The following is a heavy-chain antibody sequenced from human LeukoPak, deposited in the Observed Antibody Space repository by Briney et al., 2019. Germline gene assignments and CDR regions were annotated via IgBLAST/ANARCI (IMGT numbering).Heavy chain of an antibody. CDR1: GFTFSNYA. Sequence: GGSLRLSCAASGFTFSNYAMSWVRQAPGKGLEWVSAFSPSGGGTYYADSVKGRFTISRDNSKNTLYLQMNSLRAEDTAVYYCARPLAGWQQLIGGLDYWGQGTLVTVSS. J-gene: IGHJ4*02. D-gene: IGHD2-15*01. CDR2: FSPSGGGT. CDR3: ARPLAGWQQLIGGLDY. V-gene: IGHV3-23*01.